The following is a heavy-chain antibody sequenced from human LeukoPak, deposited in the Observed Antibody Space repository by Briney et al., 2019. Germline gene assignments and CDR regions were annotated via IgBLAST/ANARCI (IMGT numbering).Heavy chain of an antibody. V-gene: IGHV3-23*01. J-gene: IGHJ4*02. CDR3: ARGMSATSGYLELEY. D-gene: IGHD3-22*01. CDR1: GFTFSSYA. CDR2: ISGSGGNT. Sequence: GRSLILSCAASGFTFSSYALSWVRQAPGKGLEWVSAISGSGGNTYSADSVKGRFTISRDNSKKTLFLHMNSLRAEDTAVYYCARGMSATSGYLELEYWGQGTLVTVSS.